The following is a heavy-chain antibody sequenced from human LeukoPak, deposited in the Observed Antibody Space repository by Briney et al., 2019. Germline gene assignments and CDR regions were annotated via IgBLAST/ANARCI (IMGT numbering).Heavy chain of an antibody. CDR2: ISREGFEI. J-gene: IGHJ4*02. Sequence: GGSPRLSCGGSGFTFSTHEMNWGRQAPGKGLKWLSFISREGFEIHYAASVEGRFTVSRDNAKNTLYLEMTSLRDEDAAVYYCAKGGSQGDCSFGTCYGDFWGQGTLVTVSS. CDR3: AKGGSQGDCSFGTCYGDF. V-gene: IGHV3-48*03. CDR1: GFTFSTHE. D-gene: IGHD2-15*01.